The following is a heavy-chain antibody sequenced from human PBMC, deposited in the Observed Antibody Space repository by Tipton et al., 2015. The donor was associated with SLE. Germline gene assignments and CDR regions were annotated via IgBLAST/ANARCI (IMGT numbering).Heavy chain of an antibody. CDR2: ISAYNGNT. D-gene: IGHD3-22*01. CDR3: ARDWWYYDSSGYPEGAFDI. CDR1: GYTFTSYG. Sequence: QSGPEVKKPGASVKVSCKASGYTFTSYGISWVRQAPGQGLEWMGWISAYNGNTNYAQKLQGRVTMTTDTSTSTAYMELRSLRSDDTAVYYCARDWWYYDSSGYPEGAFDIWGQGTMVTVSS. J-gene: IGHJ3*02. V-gene: IGHV1-18*01.